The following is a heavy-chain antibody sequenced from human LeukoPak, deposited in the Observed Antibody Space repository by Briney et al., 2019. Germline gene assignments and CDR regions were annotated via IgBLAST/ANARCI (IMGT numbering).Heavy chain of an antibody. V-gene: IGHV5-51*01. Sequence: GESLKISCKGSGYRFPTYWIAWVRQMPGKGLEWMGIIYPDESNIKYGPSFQGQVTISADKSISTAYLQWSSLKASDTAMYYCARPPSRGYSSSFEYWGQGTLVTVSS. CDR2: IYPDESNI. D-gene: IGHD2-2*03. CDR3: ARPPSRGYSSSFEY. CDR1: GYRFPTYW. J-gene: IGHJ4*02.